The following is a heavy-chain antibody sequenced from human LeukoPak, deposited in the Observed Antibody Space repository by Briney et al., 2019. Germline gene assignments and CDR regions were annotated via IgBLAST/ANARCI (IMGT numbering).Heavy chain of an antibody. D-gene: IGHD2-8*01. CDR2: IKDDGTTT. Sequence: PGGSLRLSCAVSGFTFGSRWMHWVRQAPGEGLVWVALIKDDGTTTNYADSVKGRFTASRDDAKNTAYLQMSSLRAEDTAVYYCHPLAYVTNWGQGTLVTVSS. CDR1: GFTFGSRW. CDR3: HPLAYVTN. V-gene: IGHV3-74*01. J-gene: IGHJ4*02.